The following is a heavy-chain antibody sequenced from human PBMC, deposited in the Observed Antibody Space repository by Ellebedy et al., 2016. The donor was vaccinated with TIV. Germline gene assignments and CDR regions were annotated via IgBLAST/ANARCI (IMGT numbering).Heavy chain of an antibody. J-gene: IGHJ5*02. CDR1: GFNFRSYW. CDR2: IRQEGDEI. V-gene: IGHV3-7*01. D-gene: IGHD4-17*01. Sequence: GESLKISCAASGFNFRSYWMNWVRQAPGKGLEWVAKIRQEGDEIYYVESVKGRFPISRDHAKNSLFLQMNSLRVEDTAVYDCARRASYGDYAVQVNPWFDPWGQGTLVTVSS. CDR3: ARRASYGDYAVQVNPWFDP.